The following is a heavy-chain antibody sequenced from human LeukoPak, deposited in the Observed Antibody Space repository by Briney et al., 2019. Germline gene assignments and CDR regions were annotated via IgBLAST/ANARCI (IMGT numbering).Heavy chain of an antibody. V-gene: IGHV3-11*01. CDR3: ARVSDISVAAYFDY. CDR2: ISSSGSTI. D-gene: IGHD6-19*01. J-gene: IGHJ4*02. CDR1: GFTFSDYY. Sequence: GGSLRLSCAASGFTFSDYYMSWIRQAPGKGLKWVSYISSSGSTIYYADSVKGRFTISRDNAKNSLYLQMNSLRAEDTALYYCARVSDISVAAYFDYWGQGTRVTVSS.